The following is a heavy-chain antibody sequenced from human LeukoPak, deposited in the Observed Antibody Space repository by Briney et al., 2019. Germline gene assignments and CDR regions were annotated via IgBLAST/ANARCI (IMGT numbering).Heavy chain of an antibody. Sequence: PGGSLRLSCAASGFTFSTYWMHWVRQAPGKGLVWVSRFNSDGRSTYYADSVKGRFTISRDNAKNTLYLQMNSLRAEDTAVYYCAREGVWRQQLVEYYYGMDVWGQGTTVTVSS. CDR1: GFTFSTYW. J-gene: IGHJ6*02. D-gene: IGHD6-13*01. CDR3: AREGVWRQQLVEYYYGMDV. CDR2: FNSDGRST. V-gene: IGHV3-74*01.